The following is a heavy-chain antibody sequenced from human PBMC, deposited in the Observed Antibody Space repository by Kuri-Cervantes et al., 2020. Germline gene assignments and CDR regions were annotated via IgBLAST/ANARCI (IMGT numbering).Heavy chain of an antibody. CDR2: INHSGST. CDR3: AGGTNHYYYYYMDV. J-gene: IGHJ6*03. V-gene: IGHV4-34*01. CDR1: GGSFSGYY. D-gene: IGHD1-1*01. Sequence: ESLKISCAVYGGSFSGYYWSWIRQPPGKGLEWIGEINHSGSTNYNPSLKSRVTISVDTSKNQFSLKLSSVTAADTAVYYCAGGTNHYYYYYMDVWGKGTTVTVSS.